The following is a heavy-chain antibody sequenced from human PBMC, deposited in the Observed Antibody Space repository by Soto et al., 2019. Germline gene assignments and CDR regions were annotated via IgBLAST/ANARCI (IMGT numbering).Heavy chain of an antibody. D-gene: IGHD6-13*01. CDR3: TRSIITTAGTEAFDL. CDR2: INPSRGGT. V-gene: IGHV1-46*03. J-gene: IGHJ3*01. CDR1: AYTFTSYY. Sequence: QVQLVQSGAEVKKPGASVRVSCKASAYTFTSYYVHWVRQAPGQGPEWMGMINPSRGGTDYAPKFQGRVTMTRDTSTTTVYMELSSLRSEDTAIYYCTRSIITTAGTEAFDLWGQGTLVTVSS.